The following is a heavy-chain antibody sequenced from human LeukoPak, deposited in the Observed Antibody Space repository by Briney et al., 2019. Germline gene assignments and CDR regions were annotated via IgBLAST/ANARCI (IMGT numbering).Heavy chain of an antibody. CDR2: SSGNRRST. D-gene: IGHD6-19*01. J-gene: IGHJ4*02. Sequence: GGSLRLSCSASGFTFSTQPMHWVRQAPGKGLEYVSGSSGNRRSTYYADSVKGRFTISRDNSKNTLYLQMSSLRPEDTAVYYCVNQISGWVYWGQGTLVTVSS. CDR3: VNQISGWVY. CDR1: GFTFSTQP. V-gene: IGHV3-64D*06.